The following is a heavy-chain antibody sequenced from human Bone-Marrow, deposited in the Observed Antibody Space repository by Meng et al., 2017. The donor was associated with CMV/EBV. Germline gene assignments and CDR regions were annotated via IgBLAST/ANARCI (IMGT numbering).Heavy chain of an antibody. V-gene: IGHV3-52*01. CDR3: ARDHRSV. D-gene: IGHD6-19*01. Sequence: GESLKISCAASGFTFSSSWMHWVCQAPEKGLEWVADIKCDGSEKYYVDSVKGRLTISRDNAKNSLYLQMNSLRAEDTAVYYCARDHRSVWGQGTLVTVSS. CDR1: GFTFSSSW. J-gene: IGHJ4*02. CDR2: IKCDGSEK.